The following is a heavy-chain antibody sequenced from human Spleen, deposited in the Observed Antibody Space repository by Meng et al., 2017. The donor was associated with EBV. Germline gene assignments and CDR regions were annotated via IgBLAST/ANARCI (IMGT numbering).Heavy chain of an antibody. CDR3: ARQYCSTTSCYRDSFGY. Sequence: QVQLQGSGPGLVKPSETLSLTCTVSGGSVSSGSYYWSWIRQPPGKGLEWIGYIYYSGSTNYNPSLKSRVTISVDTSKNQFSLKLSSVTAADTAVYYCARQYCSTTSCYRDSFGYWGQGTLVTVSS. CDR1: GGSVSSGSYY. D-gene: IGHD2-2*01. J-gene: IGHJ4*02. V-gene: IGHV4-61*01. CDR2: IYYSGST.